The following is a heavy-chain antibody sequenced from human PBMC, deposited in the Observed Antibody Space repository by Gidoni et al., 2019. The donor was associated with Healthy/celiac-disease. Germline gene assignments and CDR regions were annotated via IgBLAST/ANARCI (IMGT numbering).Heavy chain of an antibody. D-gene: IGHD3-22*01. CDR2: IIPIFGTA. CDR3: ARQRITMIVVVTSPFDY. J-gene: IGHJ4*02. CDR1: GGTFSSYA. Sequence: QVQLVQSGAEVKKPGSSVKVSCKASGGTFSSYAISWVRQAPGQGLEWMGGIIPIFGTANYAQKFQGRVTITADESTSTAYMELSSLRSEDTAVYYCARQRITMIVVVTSPFDYWGQGTLVTVSS. V-gene: IGHV1-69*01.